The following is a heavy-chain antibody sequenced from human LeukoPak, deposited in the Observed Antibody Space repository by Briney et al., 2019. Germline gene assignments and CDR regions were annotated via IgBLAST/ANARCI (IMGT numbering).Heavy chain of an antibody. CDR3: ARVGPWVNPDYYYYYMDV. CDR1: GFTFSSYG. J-gene: IGHJ6*03. Sequence: GGSLRLSCAASGFTFSSYGVSWVRQAPGKGLEWVSGMSGSGHRTYYADSVKGRFTISRDNAKNSLYLQMNSLRAEDTAVYYCARVGPWVNPDYYYYYMDVWGKGTTVAVSS. V-gene: IGHV3-23*01. D-gene: IGHD1-14*01. CDR2: MSGSGHRT.